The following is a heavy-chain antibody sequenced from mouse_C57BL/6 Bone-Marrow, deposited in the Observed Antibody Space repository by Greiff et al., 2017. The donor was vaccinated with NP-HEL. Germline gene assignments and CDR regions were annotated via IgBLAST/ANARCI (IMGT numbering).Heavy chain of an antibody. Sequence: QVQLKQPGAELVMPGASVKLSCKASGYTFTSYWMHWVKQRPGQGLEWIGEIDPSDSYPNYNQKFKGKSTLTVDKSSSTAYMQLSSLTSEDSAVFNGARDGSSAAWFAYWGKGTLVTVSA. D-gene: IGHD1-1*01. CDR3: ARDGSSAAWFAY. CDR2: IDPSDSYP. CDR1: GYTFTSYW. V-gene: IGHV1-69*01. J-gene: IGHJ3*01.